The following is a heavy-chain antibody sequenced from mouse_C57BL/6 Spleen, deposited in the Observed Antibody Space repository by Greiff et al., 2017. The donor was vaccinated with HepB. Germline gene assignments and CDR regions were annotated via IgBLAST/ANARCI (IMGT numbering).Heavy chain of an antibody. Sequence: QVQLQQSGPGLVAPSQSLSITCTVSGFSLTSYGVHWVRQPPGKGLEWLVVIWSDGSTTYNSALKSRLSISKDNSKSQVFLKMNSLQTDDTAMYYCARQITTVVGDYAMDYWGQGTSVTVSS. CDR3: ARQITTVVGDYAMDY. CDR2: IWSDGST. CDR1: GFSLTSYG. D-gene: IGHD1-1*01. V-gene: IGHV2-6*03. J-gene: IGHJ4*01.